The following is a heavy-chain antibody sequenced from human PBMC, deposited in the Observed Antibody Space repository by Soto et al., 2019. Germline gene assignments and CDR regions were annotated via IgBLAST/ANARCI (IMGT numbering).Heavy chain of an antibody. V-gene: IGHV3-21*01. Sequence: PVGSLRLSCAASGFTFSSYSMNWVRQAPGKGLEWVSSISSSSSYIYYADSVKGRFTISRDNAKNSLYLQMNSLRAEDTAVYYCARDGLYFGTDRAAPDLIPERAYGMDVWGQGTTVTVSS. J-gene: IGHJ6*02. D-gene: IGHD6-6*01. CDR3: ARDGLYFGTDRAAPDLIPERAYGMDV. CDR2: ISSSSSYI. CDR1: GFTFSSYS.